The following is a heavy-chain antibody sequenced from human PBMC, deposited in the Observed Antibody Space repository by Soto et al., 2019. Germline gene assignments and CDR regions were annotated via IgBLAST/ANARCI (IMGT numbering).Heavy chain of an antibody. Sequence: SSETLPLTYAVYGGSFRDYDWSWIRQPPGKGLEWIGEINHSGSTNYNPSLKSRVTISVDKSKNQFSLKLSSVTAADTAVYYCARMVRGVTYYYYYMDVWGKGTTVTVSS. J-gene: IGHJ6*03. D-gene: IGHD3-10*01. V-gene: IGHV4-34*01. CDR3: ARMVRGVTYYYYYMDV. CDR1: GGSFRDYD. CDR2: INHSGST.